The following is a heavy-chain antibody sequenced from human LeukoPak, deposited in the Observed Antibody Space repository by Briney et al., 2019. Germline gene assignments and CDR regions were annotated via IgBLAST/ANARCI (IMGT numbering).Heavy chain of an antibody. V-gene: IGHV4-34*01. CDR1: GGSFSGYY. CDR3: ARTRQRMLYSSRVYYFDY. J-gene: IGHJ4*02. CDR2: INHSGST. Sequence: SETLSLTCAVYGGSFSGYYWSWIPQPPGKGLERIGEINHSGSTNYNPSLKSRVTISVDTSKNQFSLKLSSVTAADTAVYYCARTRQRMLYSSRVYYFDYWGQGTLVTVSS. D-gene: IGHD6-13*01.